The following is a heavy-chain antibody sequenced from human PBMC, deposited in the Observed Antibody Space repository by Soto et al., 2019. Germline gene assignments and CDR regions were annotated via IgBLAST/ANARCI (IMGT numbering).Heavy chain of an antibody. D-gene: IGHD5-12*01. V-gene: IGHV4-59*11. Sequence: SETLSLTCTVSGGSISGHYWSWIRQAPGKTLEWIGHVHSRGDTNYNPSLRSRLTVSADTSKNQFSLKLSSVTAADTAVYYCARKRGYDSPFDYWGQGTLVTVSS. CDR3: ARKRGYDSPFDY. CDR2: VHSRGDT. J-gene: IGHJ4*02. CDR1: GGSISGHY.